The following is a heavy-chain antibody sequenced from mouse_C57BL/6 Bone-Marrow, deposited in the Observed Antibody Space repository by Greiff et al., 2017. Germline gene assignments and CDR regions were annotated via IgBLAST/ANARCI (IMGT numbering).Heavy chain of an antibody. D-gene: IGHD2-1*01. Sequence: QVQLQQSGAELMKPGASVKLSCKATGYTFTGYWIEWVKQRPGHGLEWIGVILPGSGSTNYNEKFKGKATFTADPSSNTAYMQLSSLTTEDSASVYCARWGNYLRYFDYWGQGTSLTVPS. CDR2: ILPGSGST. V-gene: IGHV1-9*01. CDR3: ARWGNYLRYFDY. CDR1: GYTFTGYW. J-gene: IGHJ2*02.